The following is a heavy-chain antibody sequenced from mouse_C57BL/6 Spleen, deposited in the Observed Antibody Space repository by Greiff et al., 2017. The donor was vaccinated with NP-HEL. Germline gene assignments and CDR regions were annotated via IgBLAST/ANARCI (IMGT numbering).Heavy chain of an antibody. CDR2: FNPSHGGT. D-gene: IGHD2-4*01. J-gene: IGHJ3*01. Sequence: QVQLQQPGTELVKPGASVQLSCKASGYTFTSSWMHWVKQRPGQGLAWIGNFNPSHGGTNSNENFKSKATLPVDKSSSTACMQLSSLTSVDSAVYYCARRIDYDYDVAWFAYWGQGTLVTVSA. CDR3: ARRIDYDYDVAWFAY. V-gene: IGHV1-53*01. CDR1: GYTFTSSW.